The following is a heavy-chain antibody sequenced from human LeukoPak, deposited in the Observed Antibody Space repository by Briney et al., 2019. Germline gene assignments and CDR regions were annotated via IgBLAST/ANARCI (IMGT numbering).Heavy chain of an antibody. Sequence: GGSLRLSCAASGFTFSSYGMHWVRQAPGKGVEWVAVISYDGSNKYYADSVKGRFTISRDNSKNTLYLQMNSLRAEDTAVYYCAKGSLLWFGEPPGYYYYGMEVWGQGTTVTVSS. D-gene: IGHD3-10*01. J-gene: IGHJ6*02. V-gene: IGHV3-30*18. CDR3: AKGSLLWFGEPPGYYYYGMEV. CDR2: ISYDGSNK. CDR1: GFTFSSYG.